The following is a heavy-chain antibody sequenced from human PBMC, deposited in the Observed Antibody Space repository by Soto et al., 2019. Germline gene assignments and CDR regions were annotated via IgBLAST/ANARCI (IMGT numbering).Heavy chain of an antibody. J-gene: IGHJ4*02. CDR2: ISSSSTYI. V-gene: IGHV3-21*01. Sequence: GGSLRLSCAASGFTFSSYSMNWVRQAPGKGLEWVSSISSSSTYIYYADSVKGRFTISRDNAKNSLYLQMNSLRAEDTAVYYCARGQTSYYDFWSGPSDYWGQGTLVTVSS. CDR3: ARGQTSYYDFWSGPSDY. D-gene: IGHD3-3*01. CDR1: GFTFSSYS.